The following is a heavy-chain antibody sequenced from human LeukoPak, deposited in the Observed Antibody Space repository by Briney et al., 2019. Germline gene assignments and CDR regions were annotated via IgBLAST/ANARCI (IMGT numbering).Heavy chain of an antibody. CDR3: ARGAPPQN. J-gene: IGHJ4*02. CDR1: GGSISSSSYY. CDR2: VYYTGAS. V-gene: IGHV4-39*07. Sequence: SETLSLTCTDSGGSISSSSYYWGWIRQPPGKGLEWIGSVYYTGASYYNPSLKSRVTITIDTSKNHFSLNLTSVTAADTAVYYCARGAPPQNWGQGALVTVSS.